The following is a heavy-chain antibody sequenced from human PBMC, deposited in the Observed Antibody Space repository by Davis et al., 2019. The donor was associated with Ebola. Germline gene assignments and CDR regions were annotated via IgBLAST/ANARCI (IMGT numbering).Heavy chain of an antibody. J-gene: IGHJ4*02. V-gene: IGHV3-43*02. Sequence: PGGSLRLSCAASGFNFDVYAMHWVRQAPGKGLEWVSLISGDGDNTFYADSVKGRFTISRDNSKNSLYLQMNSLRTEDTGMYYCTKGAVVVWLLLAYWGQGTLVTVSS. CDR3: TKGAVVVWLLLAY. CDR1: GFNFDVYA. D-gene: IGHD3-3*01. CDR2: ISGDGDNT.